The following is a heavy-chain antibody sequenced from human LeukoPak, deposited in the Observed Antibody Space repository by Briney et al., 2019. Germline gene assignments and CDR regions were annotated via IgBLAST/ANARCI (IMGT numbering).Heavy chain of an antibody. J-gene: IGHJ4*02. CDR1: GGSINSNNYY. CDR3: QSRYLEWLLEY. D-gene: IGHD3-3*01. V-gene: IGHV4-39*01. CDR2: IYSSGSA. Sequence: SGTLSLTCTVSGGSINSNNYYWGWIRQPPGKGLEWIGSIYSSGSAYYNPSLKSRVTISVDTSKNQFSLRLSSVTAADTAVYYCQSRYLEWLLEYWGQGTLVTVSS.